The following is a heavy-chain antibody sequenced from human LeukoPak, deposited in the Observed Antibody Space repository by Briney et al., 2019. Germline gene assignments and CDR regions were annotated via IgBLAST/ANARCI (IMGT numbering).Heavy chain of an antibody. J-gene: IGHJ5*02. Sequence: QPGGSLRLSCAASGFTFSSYGMHWVRQAPGKGLEWVGMIWYDGSNKNYADSVKGRFTISRDNSKKTLYLQMNDVRAEDTAVYYCARDSNSSKGNWFDPWGQGTLVTVSS. V-gene: IGHV3-33*01. CDR1: GFTFSSYG. CDR2: IWYDGSNK. CDR3: ARDSNSSKGNWFDP. D-gene: IGHD6-13*01.